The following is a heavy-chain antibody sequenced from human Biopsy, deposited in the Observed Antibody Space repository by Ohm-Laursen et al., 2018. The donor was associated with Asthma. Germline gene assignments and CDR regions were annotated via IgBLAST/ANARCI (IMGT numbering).Heavy chain of an antibody. CDR2: IDQSGYT. D-gene: IGHD1-20*01. J-gene: IGHJ5*02. Sequence: GTLSLTCTVYGGYLTGHYWNWIRQPPGKGPEWIGEIDQSGYTNYNPSLKSRVTISADTSKNQFHLNLSSVTVADTAVYFCARAAITGIRGWFDPWGQGTQVTVSS. V-gene: IGHV4-34*01. CDR1: GGYLTGHY. CDR3: ARAAITGIRGWFDP.